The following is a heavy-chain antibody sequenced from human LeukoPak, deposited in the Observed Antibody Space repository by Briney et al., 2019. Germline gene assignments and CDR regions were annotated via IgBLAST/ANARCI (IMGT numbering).Heavy chain of an antibody. CDR3: ARDLLWFGELSRPYYFDY. V-gene: IGHV3-21*01. Sequence: GGSLRLSCAASGFTFSSYSMNWVRQAPGKGLEWVSSISSSSSYIYYADSVKGRFTISRDNAKNSLYLQMNSLRAEDTAVYYFARDLLWFGELSRPYYFDYWGQGTLVTVSS. D-gene: IGHD3-10*01. CDR1: GFTFSSYS. CDR2: ISSSSSYI. J-gene: IGHJ4*02.